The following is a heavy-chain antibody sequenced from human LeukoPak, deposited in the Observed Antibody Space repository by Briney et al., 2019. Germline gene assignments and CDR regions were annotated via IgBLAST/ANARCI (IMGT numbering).Heavy chain of an antibody. D-gene: IGHD5-24*01. CDR2: VSGSGGNT. CDR3: AKDPGDGYNHY. CDR1: GFTFTNSA. V-gene: IGHV3-23*01. Sequence: GGSLRLSCAASGFTFTNSAMTWVRQAPGKGLEWVSTVSGSGGNTYYADSVKGRFTISRDNSKNTLYLQMNSLRAEDTAVYYCAKDPGDGYNHYWGQGTLVTVSS. J-gene: IGHJ4*02.